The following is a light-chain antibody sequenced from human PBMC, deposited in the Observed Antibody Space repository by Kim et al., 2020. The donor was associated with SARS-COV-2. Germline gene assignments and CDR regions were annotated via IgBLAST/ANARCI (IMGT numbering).Light chain of an antibody. Sequence: ASVGDRVTITCRASQSISSYLNWYQQKPWKAPKLLIYAASSLQSGVPSRFSGSGSGTDFTLTISSLQPEDFATYYCQQSYSTPLTFGGGTKVDIK. J-gene: IGKJ4*01. CDR2: AAS. CDR1: QSISSY. CDR3: QQSYSTPLT. V-gene: IGKV1-39*01.